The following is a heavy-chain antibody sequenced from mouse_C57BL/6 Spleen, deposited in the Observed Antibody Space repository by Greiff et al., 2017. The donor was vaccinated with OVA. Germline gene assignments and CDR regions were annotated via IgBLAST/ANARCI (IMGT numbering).Heavy chain of an antibody. J-gene: IGHJ3*01. V-gene: IGHV14-4*01. CDR3: TRSSYKEFAY. CDR2: IDPENGDT. D-gene: IGHD1-1*01. CDR1: GFNIKDDY. Sequence: VQLKESGAELVRPGASVKLSCTASGFNIKDDYMHWVKQRPEQGLEWIGWIDPENGDTEYASKFQGKATITADTSSNTAYLQLSSLTSEDTAVYYCTRSSYKEFAYWGQGTLVTVSA.